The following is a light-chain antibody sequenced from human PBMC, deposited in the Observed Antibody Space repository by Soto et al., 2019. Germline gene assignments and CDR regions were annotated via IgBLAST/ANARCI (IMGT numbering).Light chain of an antibody. V-gene: IGKV1-5*03. Sequence: DIQMTQSPSALSASVGDRVTITCRGSQGISSWLAWYQQKPGKAPRLLIYKASSLASGVPSRFSGSGSGTEFTLTISSLQPDDIATYSCQQYNSYSWTFGQGTKVDI. CDR3: QQYNSYSWT. J-gene: IGKJ1*01. CDR2: KAS. CDR1: QGISSW.